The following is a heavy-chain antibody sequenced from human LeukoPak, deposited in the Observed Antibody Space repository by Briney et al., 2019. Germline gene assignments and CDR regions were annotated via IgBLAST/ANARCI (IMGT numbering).Heavy chain of an antibody. CDR2: ISAYNGNT. CDR3: ARVSYHYYDSSGYYYGY. CDR1: GYTFTSYG. Sequence: GASVKVSCKASGYTFTSYGISWVRQAPGQGLEWMGWISAYNGNTNYAQKLQGRVTMTTDTSTSTAYMELRSLRSDDTAVYYCARVSYHYYDSSGYYYGYWGQGTLVTVSS. J-gene: IGHJ4*02. D-gene: IGHD3-22*01. V-gene: IGHV1-18*01.